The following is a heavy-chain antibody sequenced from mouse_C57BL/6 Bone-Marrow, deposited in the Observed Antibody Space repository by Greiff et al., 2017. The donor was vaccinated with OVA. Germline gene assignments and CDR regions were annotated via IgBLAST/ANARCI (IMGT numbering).Heavy chain of an antibody. D-gene: IGHD2-2*01. J-gene: IGHJ4*01. V-gene: IGHV14-4*01. CDR3: TTLAMVTTHDAMDY. CDR1: GFNIKDDY. Sequence: EVQLQQSGAELVRPGASVKLSCTASGFNIKDDYMHWVKQRPEQGLEWIGWIDPENGDTEYASKFQGKATITADTSSNTAYLQLSSLTSEDTAVYYCTTLAMVTTHDAMDYWGQGTSVTVSS. CDR2: IDPENGDT.